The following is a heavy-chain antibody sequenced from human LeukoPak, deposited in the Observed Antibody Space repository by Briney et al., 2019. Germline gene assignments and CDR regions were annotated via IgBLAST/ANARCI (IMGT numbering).Heavy chain of an antibody. D-gene: IGHD2-15*01. V-gene: IGHV4-38-2*02. CDR1: GFSISSGYY. CDR3: AGLSGGFELYYFDY. Sequence: SETLSLTCSVSGFSISSGYYWGWIRQPPGKGLEWIGSIYMYHSGSTYYNPSLKSRLTISVDTSKNQFSLKLSSVIAADTAVYFCAGLSGGFELYYFDYWGQGTLVTVSS. J-gene: IGHJ4*02. CDR2: IYMYHSGST.